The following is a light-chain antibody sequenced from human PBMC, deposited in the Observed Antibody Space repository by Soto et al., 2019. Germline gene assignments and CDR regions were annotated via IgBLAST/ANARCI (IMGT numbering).Light chain of an antibody. CDR1: QSVSSN. Sequence: EIVMTQSPATLSVSPGERATLSCRASQSVSSNLAWYQQKPGQAPRLLIYGASTRDTGIPAMFSGSGSGTEFTLTITSLQSEDFASYYCQHYNNWPPWTFGQGTMVEIK. CDR2: GAS. J-gene: IGKJ1*01. V-gene: IGKV3-15*01. CDR3: QHYNNWPPWT.